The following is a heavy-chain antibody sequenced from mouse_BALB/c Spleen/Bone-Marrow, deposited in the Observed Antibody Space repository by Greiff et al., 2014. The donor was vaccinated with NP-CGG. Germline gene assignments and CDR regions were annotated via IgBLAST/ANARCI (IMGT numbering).Heavy chain of an antibody. CDR2: IDPANGNT. Sequence: EVQVVESGAELVKPGASVKLSCTASGFNIKDTYMHWVKQRPEQGLEWIGRIDPANGNTKYDPKFQGKATITADTSSNTAYLQLSRLASEDTAVYYCARWLLPYGLDYWGQGTSVTVSS. CDR3: ARWLLPYGLDY. J-gene: IGHJ4*01. D-gene: IGHD2-3*01. CDR1: GFNIKDTY. V-gene: IGHV14-3*02.